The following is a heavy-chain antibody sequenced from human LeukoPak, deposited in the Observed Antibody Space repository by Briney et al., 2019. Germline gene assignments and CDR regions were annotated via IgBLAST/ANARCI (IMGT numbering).Heavy chain of an antibody. CDR1: GGSISSISYY. Sequence: SETLSLTCIVSGGSISSISYYWSWIRQHPGKGLEWIGYIYHSGSTYYNPSLKSRVTISVDRSKNQFSLRLSSVTAADTAVYYCARGYYDILTGYNPLDYWGQGTLVTVSS. CDR2: IYHSGST. CDR3: ARGYYDILTGYNPLDY. D-gene: IGHD3-9*01. V-gene: IGHV4-30-2*01. J-gene: IGHJ4*02.